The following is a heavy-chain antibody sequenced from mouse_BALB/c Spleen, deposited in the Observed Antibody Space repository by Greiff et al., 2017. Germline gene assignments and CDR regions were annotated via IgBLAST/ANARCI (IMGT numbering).Heavy chain of an antibody. V-gene: IGHV5-6-5*01. Sequence: EVKVVESGGGLVKPGGSLKLSCAASGFTFSSYAMSWVRQTPEKRLEWVASISSGGSTYYPDSVKGRFTISRDNARNNLYLQMSSLRSEDTAMYYWADGDGNSSMDYGGQETSVTVSS. CDR2: ISSGGST. D-gene: IGHD2-1*01. CDR1: GFTFSSYA. CDR3: ADGDGNSSMDY. J-gene: IGHJ4*01.